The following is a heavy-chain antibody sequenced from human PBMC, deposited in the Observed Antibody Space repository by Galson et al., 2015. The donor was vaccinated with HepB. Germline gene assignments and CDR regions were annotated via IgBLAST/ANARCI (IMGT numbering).Heavy chain of an antibody. J-gene: IGHJ4*02. CDR3: ATDRLGPDYYGSGSPVY. D-gene: IGHD3-10*01. Sequence: SVKVSCKVSGYTLTELSMHWVRQAPRKGLEWMGGFDPEDGETIYAQKFQGRVTMTEDTSTDTAYMELSSLRSEDTAVYYCATDRLGPDYYGSGSPVYWGQGTLVTVSS. CDR1: GYTLTELS. CDR2: FDPEDGET. V-gene: IGHV1-24*01.